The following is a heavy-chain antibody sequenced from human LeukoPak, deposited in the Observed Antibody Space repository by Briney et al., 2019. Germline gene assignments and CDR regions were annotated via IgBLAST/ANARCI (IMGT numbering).Heavy chain of an antibody. CDR3: AKGKYSSGGVPDY. D-gene: IGHD6-19*01. V-gene: IGHV3-23*01. CDR1: EFTFSSHA. CDR2: ISGGGEST. J-gene: IGHJ4*02. Sequence: GGSLRLSCVASEFTFSSHAMDWVRQAPGKGLEWVSSISGGGESTYYADSVKGRFTVSRDNSKNTLYLQINSLRGEDTAVYYCAKGKYSSGGVPDYWGQGTLVTVSS.